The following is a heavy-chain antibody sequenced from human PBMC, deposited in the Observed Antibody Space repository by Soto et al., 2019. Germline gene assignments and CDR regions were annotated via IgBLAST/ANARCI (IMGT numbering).Heavy chain of an antibody. CDR3: VKGSITIFGVVVYYFDY. CDR1: GFTFSSYA. V-gene: IGHV3-64D*06. D-gene: IGHD3-3*01. J-gene: IGHJ4*02. Sequence: LRLSCSASGFTFSSYAMHWVRQAPGRGLEYVSAISSNGGSTYYADSVKGRFTISRDNSKNTLYLQMSSLRAEDTAVYYCVKGSITIFGVVVYYFDYWGQGTLVTVSS. CDR2: ISSNGGST.